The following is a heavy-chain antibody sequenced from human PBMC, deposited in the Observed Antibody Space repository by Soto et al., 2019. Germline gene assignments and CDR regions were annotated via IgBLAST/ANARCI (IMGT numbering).Heavy chain of an antibody. CDR3: AADWSNRPFDF. CDR2: IVGGSGST. D-gene: IGHD3-3*01. J-gene: IGHJ4*02. V-gene: IGHV1-58*01. Sequence: QMQLVQSGPEVKKSGISVKVSCKASGFTLTSADVQWVRQTRGQRLEWIGWIVGGSGSTNYAQQFQGRLDITRDMSTSTVYMELSSLRSEDTAVYYCAADWSNRPFDFWGQGTLVTVSS. CDR1: GFTLTSAD.